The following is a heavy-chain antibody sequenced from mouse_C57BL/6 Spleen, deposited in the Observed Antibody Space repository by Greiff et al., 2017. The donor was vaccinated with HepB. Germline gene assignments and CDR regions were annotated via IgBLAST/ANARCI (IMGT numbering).Heavy chain of an antibody. CDR3: ARPDYYGSRGDWYFDV. Sequence: QVQLQQSGSELRSPGSSVKLSCKDFDSEVFPIAYMSWVRQKPGHGFEWIGGILPSIGRTIYGEKFEDKATLDADTLSNTAYLELNSLTSEDSAIYYCARPDYYGSRGDWYFDVWGTGTTVTVSS. V-gene: IGHV15-2*01. J-gene: IGHJ1*03. CDR1: DSEVFPIAY. D-gene: IGHD1-1*01. CDR2: ILPSIGRT.